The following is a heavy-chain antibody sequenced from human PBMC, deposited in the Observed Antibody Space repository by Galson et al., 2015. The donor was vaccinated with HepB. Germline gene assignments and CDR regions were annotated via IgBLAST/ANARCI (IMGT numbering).Heavy chain of an antibody. CDR3: ARDPYSSGPDY. V-gene: IGHV1-2*02. CDR2: INPNSGGT. CDR1: GYTFTSYG. J-gene: IGHJ4*02. Sequence: SVKVSCKASGYTFTSYGISWVRQAPGQGLEWMGWINPNSGGTNYAQKFQGRVTMTRDTSISTAYMELSRLRSDDTAVYYCARDPYSSGPDYWGQGTLVTVSS. D-gene: IGHD6-19*01.